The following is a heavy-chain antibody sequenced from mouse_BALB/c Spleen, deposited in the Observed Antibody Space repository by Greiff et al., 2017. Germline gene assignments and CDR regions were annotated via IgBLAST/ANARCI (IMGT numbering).Heavy chain of an antibody. CDR1: GFSLTSYG. D-gene: IGHD2-14*01. Sequence: VKVVESGPGLVQPSQSLSITCTVSGFSLTSYGVHWVRQSPGKGLEWLGVIWSGGSTDYNAAFISRLSISKDNSKSQVFFKMNSLQANDTAIYYCARNKGDYRYDGAMDYWGQGTSVTVSS. CDR3: ARNKGDYRYDGAMDY. CDR2: IWSGGST. J-gene: IGHJ4*01. V-gene: IGHV2-2*02.